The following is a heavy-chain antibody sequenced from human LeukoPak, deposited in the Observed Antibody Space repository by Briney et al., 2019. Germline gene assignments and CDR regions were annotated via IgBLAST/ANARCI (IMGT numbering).Heavy chain of an antibody. J-gene: IGHJ2*01. Sequence: GGSLRLSCAASGFTFSSYAMHWVRQAPGKGLEWVAVISYDGSNKYYADSVKGRFTISRDNSKNTLYLQMNSLRAEDTAVYYCARAVGIAAAGTLSNWYFDLWGRGTLVTVSS. D-gene: IGHD6-13*01. CDR2: ISYDGSNK. CDR3: ARAVGIAAAGTLSNWYFDL. V-gene: IGHV3-30-3*01. CDR1: GFTFSSYA.